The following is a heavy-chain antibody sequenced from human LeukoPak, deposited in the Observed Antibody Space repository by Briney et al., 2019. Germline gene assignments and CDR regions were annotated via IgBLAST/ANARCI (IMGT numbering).Heavy chain of an antibody. D-gene: IGHD2-2*01. CDR1: GFTFSSYE. CDR3: AKSGSAGYQLLSNNWFDP. CDR2: ISSSGSTI. J-gene: IGHJ5*02. V-gene: IGHV3-48*03. Sequence: QPGGSLRLSCAASGFTFSSYEMNWVRQAPGRGLEWVSYISSSGSTIYYADSVKGRFTISRDNAKNSLYLQMNSLRAEDTAVYYCAKSGSAGYQLLSNNWFDPWGQGTLVTVSS.